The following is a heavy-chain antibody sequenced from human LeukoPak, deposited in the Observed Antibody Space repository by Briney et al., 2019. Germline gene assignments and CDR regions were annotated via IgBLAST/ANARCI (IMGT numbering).Heavy chain of an antibody. Sequence: GGSLRLSCAASGFTFSSYGMHWVRQAPGKGLEWVAFIRYDGSKKYYADSVRGRFTISRDNFKNTLSLQVNSLRAEDTAMYYCAKDDDWGRYKHWGQGTLVTVSS. CDR2: IRYDGSKK. D-gene: IGHD3-16*01. CDR1: GFTFSSYG. CDR3: AKDDDWGRYKH. V-gene: IGHV3-30*02. J-gene: IGHJ1*01.